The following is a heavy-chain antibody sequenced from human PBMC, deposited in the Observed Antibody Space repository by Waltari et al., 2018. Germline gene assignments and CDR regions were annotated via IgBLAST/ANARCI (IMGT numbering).Heavy chain of an antibody. D-gene: IGHD4-4*01. V-gene: IGHV1-69-2*01. CDR1: GYTFTDYY. CDR2: VDPEHDET. Sequence: EVQLVQSGAEVKKPGATVKISCKASGYTFTDYYMHWVQQAPGKGLAGMGRVDPEHDETIYAEKFKGGAPIPADSSTETAELGRTSRRTEETAGYYGAQVGTVNLDSWGQGPRSTVTS. CDR3: AQVGTVNLDS. J-gene: IGHJ4*02.